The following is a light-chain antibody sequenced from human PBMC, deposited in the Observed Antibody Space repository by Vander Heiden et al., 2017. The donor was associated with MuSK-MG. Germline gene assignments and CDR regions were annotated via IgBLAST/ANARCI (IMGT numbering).Light chain of an antibody. J-gene: IGLJ1*01. V-gene: IGLV2-14*01. Sequence: SALTQPASVSVSPGQSITISCTGTSSDVGGYNYVSWYQQHPGKAPKLMIYDVSNRPSGVSNRFSGSKSGNTASLTISGLQAEDEADYYCSSYTSSSTLVFGTGTKVTVL. CDR3: SSYTSSSTLV. CDR2: DVS. CDR1: SSDVGGYNY.